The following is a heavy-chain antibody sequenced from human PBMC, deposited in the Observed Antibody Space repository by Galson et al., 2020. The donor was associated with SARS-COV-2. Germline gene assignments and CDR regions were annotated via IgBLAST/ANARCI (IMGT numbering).Heavy chain of an antibody. J-gene: IGHJ5*02. D-gene: IGHD3-10*01. CDR2: INPSGGST. CDR3: ARGRYYGSGSSPFGGFDP. Sequence: ASVKVSCKASGYTITSYYMHWVRQAPGQGLEWMGIINPSGGSTSYAQKFQGRVTMTRDTSTSTVYMELSSLRSEDTAVYYCARGRYYGSGSSPFGGFDPWGQGTLVTVSS. V-gene: IGHV1-46*01. CDR1: GYTITSYY.